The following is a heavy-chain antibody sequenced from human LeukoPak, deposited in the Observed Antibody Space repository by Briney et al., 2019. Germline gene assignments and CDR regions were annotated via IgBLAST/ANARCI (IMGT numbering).Heavy chain of an antibody. J-gene: IGHJ2*01. CDR3: ARDSRGGGNSYNYWSFDL. V-gene: IGHV4-4*02. CDR1: GGSITSTNY. CDR2: VNLQGST. Sequence: SGTLSLTCGVSGGSITSTNYWTWVRQPPGKGLEWIGEVNLQGSTNYNPSLMGRVAISVDMSENHISLQLTSVTAADTAVYYCARDSRGGGNSYNYWSFDLWGRGTLVTVSS. D-gene: IGHD4-23*01.